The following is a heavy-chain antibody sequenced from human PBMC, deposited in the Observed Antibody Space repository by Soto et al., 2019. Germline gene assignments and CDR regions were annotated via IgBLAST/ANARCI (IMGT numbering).Heavy chain of an antibody. CDR1: GGTFSSYA. V-gene: IGHV1-46*01. D-gene: IGHD2-21*02. CDR2: INPSGGST. CDR3: ANSPLAYCGGDCYSDYYYGMDV. J-gene: IGHJ6*02. Sequence: ASVKVSCKASGGTFSSYAISWVRQAPGQGLEWMGIINPSGGSTSYAQKFQGRVTMTRDTSTSTVYMELSSLRSEDTAVYYCANSPLAYCGGDCYSDYYYGMDVWGQGTTVTVSS.